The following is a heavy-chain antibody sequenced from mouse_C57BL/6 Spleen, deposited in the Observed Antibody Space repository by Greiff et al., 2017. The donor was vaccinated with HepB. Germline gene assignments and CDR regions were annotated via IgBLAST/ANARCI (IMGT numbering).Heavy chain of an antibody. J-gene: IGHJ2*01. Sequence: VQLQQPGAELVKPGASVKLSCKASGYTFTSYWMHWVKQRPGQGLEWIGMIHPNSGSTNYNEKFKSKATLTVDKSSSTAYMQLSSLTSEDSAVYYCARITTVVAKDYWGQVTTLTVSS. CDR1: GYTFTSYW. CDR2: IHPNSGST. D-gene: IGHD1-1*01. V-gene: IGHV1-64*01. CDR3: ARITTVVAKDY.